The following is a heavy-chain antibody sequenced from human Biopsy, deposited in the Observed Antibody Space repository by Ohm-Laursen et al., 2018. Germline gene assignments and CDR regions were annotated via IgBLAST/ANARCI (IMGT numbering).Heavy chain of an antibody. Sequence: SETLSLTCSVSGGSIKSYYWNWIRQSPGKGLEWIGFIYYTGHTNYNPSLKSRATISVDTSKNQFSLKVISVTAADTAVYYCARITGDPSYWGQGILVTVSS. J-gene: IGHJ4*02. CDR3: ARITGDPSY. CDR1: GGSIKSYY. D-gene: IGHD7-27*01. CDR2: IYYTGHT. V-gene: IGHV4-59*01.